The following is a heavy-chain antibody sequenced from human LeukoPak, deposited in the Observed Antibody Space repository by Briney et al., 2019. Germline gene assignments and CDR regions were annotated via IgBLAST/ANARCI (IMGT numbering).Heavy chain of an antibody. CDR1: GFTFSSYT. V-gene: IGHV3-21*01. Sequence: GGSLGLSCAASGFTFSSYTMNWVRQAPGKGLEWVSSISSSSSYMYYSDSVMGRFTISRDDAKNSLQLQMNSLRAEDTAVYYCARARYSSSSGSDSWGQGTLVTVSS. D-gene: IGHD6-6*01. CDR2: ISSSSSYM. J-gene: IGHJ4*02. CDR3: ARARYSSSSGSDS.